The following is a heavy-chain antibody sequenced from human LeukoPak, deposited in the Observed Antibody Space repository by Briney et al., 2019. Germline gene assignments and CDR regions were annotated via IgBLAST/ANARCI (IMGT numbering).Heavy chain of an antibody. V-gene: IGHV3-66*01. CDR3: ARGGSRIVVVPAAFDP. D-gene: IGHD2-2*01. CDR2: IYSGGST. Sequence: GGSLRLSCAASGFTFSSYAMSWVRQAPGKGLEWVSVIYSGGSTYYADSVKGRFTISRDNSKNTLYLQMNSLRAEDTAVYYCARGGSRIVVVPAAFDPWGQGTLVTVSS. J-gene: IGHJ5*02. CDR1: GFTFSSYA.